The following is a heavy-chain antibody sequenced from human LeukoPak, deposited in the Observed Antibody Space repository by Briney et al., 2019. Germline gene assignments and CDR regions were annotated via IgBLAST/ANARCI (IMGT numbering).Heavy chain of an antibody. Sequence: GGSLRLSCAASGFTFSSYGMHWVRQAPGKGLEWVAVISYDGSNKYYADSVKGRFTISRDNSKNTLYLQMNSLRAEDTAVYYCAKHDYDSSGYYYWGQGTLVTVSS. CDR2: ISYDGSNK. J-gene: IGHJ4*02. D-gene: IGHD3-22*01. V-gene: IGHV3-30*18. CDR3: AKHDYDSSGYYY. CDR1: GFTFSSYG.